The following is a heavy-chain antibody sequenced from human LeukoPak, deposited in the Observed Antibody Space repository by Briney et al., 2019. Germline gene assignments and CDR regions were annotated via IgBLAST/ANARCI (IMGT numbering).Heavy chain of an antibody. V-gene: IGHV1-18*01. D-gene: IGHD5-18*01. CDR2: ISAYNGNT. CDR1: GYTFTSYG. Sequence: ASVKVSCKASGYTFTSYGISWVRQAPGQGLEWMGWISAYNGNTNYAPRLQGRVPMTTDTSTSTAYMELRSLRSDDTAVYYCATMVMGYYFDYWGQGTLVTVSS. J-gene: IGHJ4*02. CDR3: ATMVMGYYFDY.